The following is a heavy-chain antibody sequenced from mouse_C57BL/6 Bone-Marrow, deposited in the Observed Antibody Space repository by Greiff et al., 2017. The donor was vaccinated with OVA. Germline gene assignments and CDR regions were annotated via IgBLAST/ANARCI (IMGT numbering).Heavy chain of an antibody. D-gene: IGHD2-3*01. Sequence: QVQLQQPGAELVKPGASVKLSCKASGYTFTSYWMHWVKQRPGQGLEWIGMIHPNSGSTNYNEKFKSKATLTVDKSSSTAYMQLSSLTSEDSAVYYCARRNDGFKGFAYWGQGTLVTVSA. CDR2: IHPNSGST. J-gene: IGHJ3*01. CDR3: ARRNDGFKGFAY. V-gene: IGHV1-64*01. CDR1: GYTFTSYW.